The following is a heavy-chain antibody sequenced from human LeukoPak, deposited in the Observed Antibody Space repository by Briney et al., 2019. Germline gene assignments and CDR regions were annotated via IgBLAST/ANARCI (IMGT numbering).Heavy chain of an antibody. CDR1: GGSISSSSYY. D-gene: IGHD4-17*01. J-gene: IGHJ5*02. CDR3: ARADYGDYGSWFDP. Sequence: PSETLSLTCTVSGGSISSSSYYWGWIRQPPGKGLEWTGSIYYSGSTYYNPSLKSRVTISVDTSKNQFSLKLGSVTAADTAVYYCARADYGDYGSWFDPWGQGTLVTVSS. CDR2: IYYSGST. V-gene: IGHV4-39*01.